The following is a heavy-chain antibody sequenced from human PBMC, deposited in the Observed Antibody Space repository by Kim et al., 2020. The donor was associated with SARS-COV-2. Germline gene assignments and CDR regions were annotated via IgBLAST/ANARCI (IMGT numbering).Heavy chain of an antibody. J-gene: IGHJ6*02. CDR1: GGSISSSSYY. V-gene: IGHV4-39*01. CDR2: IYYSGST. D-gene: IGHD4-17*01. Sequence: SETLSLTCTVSGGSISSSSYYWGWIRQPPGKGLEWIGSIYYSGSTYYNPSLKSRVTISVDTSKNQFSLKLSSVTAADTAVYYCGTENDYGDYDGMDVWGQGTTVTVSS. CDR3: GTENDYGDYDGMDV.